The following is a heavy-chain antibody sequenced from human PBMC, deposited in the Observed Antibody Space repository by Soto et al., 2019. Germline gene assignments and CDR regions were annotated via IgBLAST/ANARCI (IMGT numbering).Heavy chain of an antibody. CDR1: GFTFSSYS. V-gene: IGHV3-21*01. CDR3: ARDLYYDILTGYYRYYYYYGMDV. J-gene: IGHJ6*02. D-gene: IGHD3-9*01. Sequence: PGGSLRLSCAASGFTFSSYSMNWVRQAPGKGLEWVSSISSSISYIYYADSVKGRFTISRDNAKNSLYLQMNSLRAEDTAVYYCARDLYYDILTGYYRYYYYYGMDVWGQGTTVTVSS. CDR2: ISSSISYI.